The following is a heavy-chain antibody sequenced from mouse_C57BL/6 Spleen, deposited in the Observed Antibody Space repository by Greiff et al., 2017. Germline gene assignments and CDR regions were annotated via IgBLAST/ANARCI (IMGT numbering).Heavy chain of an antibody. Sequence: QVQLQQPGAELVKPGASVKLSCKASGYTFTSYWMHWVKQRPGQGLEWIGMIHPNSGSTNYNEKFKSKATLTVDKSSSTTYMQLSSLTSEDSAVYYCARSGRSNYYFDYWGQGTTLTVSS. J-gene: IGHJ2*01. CDR3: ARSGRSNYYFDY. V-gene: IGHV1-64*01. D-gene: IGHD2-5*01. CDR2: IHPNSGST. CDR1: GYTFTSYW.